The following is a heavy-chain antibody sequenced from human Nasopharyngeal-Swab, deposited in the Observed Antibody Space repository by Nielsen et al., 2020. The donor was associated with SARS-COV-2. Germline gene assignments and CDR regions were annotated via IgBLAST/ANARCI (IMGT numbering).Heavy chain of an antibody. V-gene: IGHV4-39*07. CDR3: ARKDYKTSAFDI. CDR2: IYYSGST. Sequence: PGKGLEWIGSIYYSGSTYYNPSLKSRVTISVDTSKNQFSLKLSSVTAADTAVCYCARKDYKTSAFDIWGQGTMVTVSS. D-gene: IGHD4-11*01. J-gene: IGHJ3*02.